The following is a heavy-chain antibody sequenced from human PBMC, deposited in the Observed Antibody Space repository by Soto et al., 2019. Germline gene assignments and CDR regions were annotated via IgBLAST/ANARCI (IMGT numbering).Heavy chain of an antibody. D-gene: IGHD6-6*01. CDR3: ARAAIAARSLDY. Sequence: QVQLVQSGAEVKKPGASVKVSCKASGYTFTSYYIHWVRQAPGQGLEWMGIINPSGGSTNYAQEFRGRVTMSRATSTSTVYMDLSSRRSEDTAVYYCARAAIAARSLDYWGQGTLVTVSS. CDR1: GYTFTSYY. CDR2: INPSGGST. J-gene: IGHJ4*02. V-gene: IGHV1-46*01.